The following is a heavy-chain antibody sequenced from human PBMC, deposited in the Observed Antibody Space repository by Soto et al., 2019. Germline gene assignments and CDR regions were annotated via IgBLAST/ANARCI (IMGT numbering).Heavy chain of an antibody. CDR3: ATESKIAVRVPGDV. D-gene: IGHD6-6*01. CDR2: IIPIFGTA. V-gene: IGHV1-69*13. J-gene: IGHJ6*02. CDR1: GGTFSSYA. Sequence: EASVKVSCKASGGTFSSYAISWVRQAPGQGLEWMGGIIPIFGTANYAQKFQGRVTITADESTSTAYMELSSLRSEDTAVYYCATESKIAVRVPGDVWGQGTTVTVSS.